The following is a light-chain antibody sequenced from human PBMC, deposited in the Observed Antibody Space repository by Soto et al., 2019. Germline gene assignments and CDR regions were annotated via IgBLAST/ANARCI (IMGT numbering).Light chain of an antibody. CDR2: DNT. V-gene: IGLV1-40*01. CDR3: QSYDNTLSGA. Sequence: QSALTQPPSVSGAPGQRVTISCTGDSSNIGAGYDVHWYQQLPGTAPKLLIYDNTNRPSGIPDQFSGSKSGTSASLAITGLQAEDEADYYCQSYDNTLSGAFGGGTKVTVL. J-gene: IGLJ2*01. CDR1: SSNIGAGYD.